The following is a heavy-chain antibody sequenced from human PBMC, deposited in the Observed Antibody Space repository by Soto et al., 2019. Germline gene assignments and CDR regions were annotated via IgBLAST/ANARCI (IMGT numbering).Heavy chain of an antibody. D-gene: IGHD3-3*01. CDR1: GGSISSYY. J-gene: IGHJ4*02. CDR3: ARVPILEWLLYFDY. CDR2: IYYSGST. Sequence: SETLSLTCTVSGGSISSYYWSWIRQPPGKGREWIGYIYYSGSTNYNPSLKSRVTISVDTSKNQFSLKLSSVTAADTAVYYCARVPILEWLLYFDYWGQGTLVTVSS. V-gene: IGHV4-59*01.